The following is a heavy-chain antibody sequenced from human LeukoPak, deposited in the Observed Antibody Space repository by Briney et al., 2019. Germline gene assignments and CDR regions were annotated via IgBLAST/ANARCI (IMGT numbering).Heavy chain of an antibody. CDR3: ARGVPIFGVVPYYFDY. D-gene: IGHD3-3*02. Sequence: GGSLRLSCAASGSTFSSYAMNWVRQAPGKGLEWVSAITGSGGRTYYADSVKGRFTISRDNSKNTLYLQMNSLRAEDTAVYYCARGVPIFGVVPYYFDYWGQGTLVTVSS. CDR2: ITGSGGRT. CDR1: GSTFSSYA. J-gene: IGHJ4*02. V-gene: IGHV3-23*01.